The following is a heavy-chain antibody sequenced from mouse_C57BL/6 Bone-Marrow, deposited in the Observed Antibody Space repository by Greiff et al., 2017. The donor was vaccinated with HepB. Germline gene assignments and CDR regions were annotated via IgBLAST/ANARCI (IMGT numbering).Heavy chain of an antibody. Sequence: EVQVVESGGGLVKPGGSLKLSCAASGFTFSSYAMSWVRQTPEKRLEWVATISDGGSYTYYPDNVKGRFTISRDNAKNNLYLQMSHLKSEDTAMYYCAREYYDYDSYFDYWGQGTTLTVSS. D-gene: IGHD2-4*01. CDR1: GFTFSSYA. J-gene: IGHJ2*01. CDR3: AREYYDYDSYFDY. V-gene: IGHV5-4*01. CDR2: ISDGGSYT.